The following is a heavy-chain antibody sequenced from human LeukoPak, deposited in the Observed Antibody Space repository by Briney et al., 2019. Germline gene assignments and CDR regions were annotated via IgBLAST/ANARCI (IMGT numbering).Heavy chain of an antibody. V-gene: IGHV4-59*12. Sequence: PSETLSLTCTVPGGSISSYYWSWIRQPPGKGLEWIGYIYYSGSTNYNPSLKSRVTISVDTSKNQFSLKLSSVTAADTAVYYCARGREWELPDYWGQGTLVTVSS. CDR1: GGSISSYY. D-gene: IGHD1-26*01. CDR2: IYYSGST. J-gene: IGHJ4*02. CDR3: ARGREWELPDY.